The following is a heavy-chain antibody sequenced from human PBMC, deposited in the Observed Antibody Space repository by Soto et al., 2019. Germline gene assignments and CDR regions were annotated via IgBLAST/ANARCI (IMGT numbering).Heavy chain of an antibody. CDR1: GGSISSGDYY. CDR2: IYYSGST. Sequence: SETLSLTCTVSGGSISSGDYYWSWIRQPPGKGLEWIGYIYYSGSTYYNPSLKSRVTISVDTSKNQFSLKLSSVTAADTAVYYCALSLIVGATRALYYGMDVWGQGTTVTVSS. CDR3: ALSLIVGATRALYYGMDV. D-gene: IGHD1-26*01. J-gene: IGHJ6*02. V-gene: IGHV4-30-4*01.